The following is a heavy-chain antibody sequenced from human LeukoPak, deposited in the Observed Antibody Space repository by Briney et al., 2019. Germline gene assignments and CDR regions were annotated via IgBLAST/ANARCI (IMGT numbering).Heavy chain of an antibody. CDR3: ARDLLRYFDQGAFDI. J-gene: IGHJ3*02. Sequence: PGGSLRLSCAASGFTVSSNYMSWVRQALGKGLEWVSVIYSGGSTYYADSVKGRFTISRDNSKNTLYLQMNSLRAEDTAVYYCARDLLRYFDQGAFDIWGQGTMVTVSS. D-gene: IGHD3-9*01. CDR1: GFTVSSNY. CDR2: IYSGGST. V-gene: IGHV3-66*01.